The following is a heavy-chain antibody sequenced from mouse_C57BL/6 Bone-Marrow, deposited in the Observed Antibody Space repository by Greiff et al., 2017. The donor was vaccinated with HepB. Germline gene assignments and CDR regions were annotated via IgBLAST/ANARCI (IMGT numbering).Heavy chain of an antibody. CDR1: GYAFTNYL. Sequence: VQLQESGAELVRPGTSVKVSCKASGYAFTNYLIEWVKQRPGQGLEWIGVINPGSGGTNYNEKFKGKATLTADKSSSTAYMQLSSLTSEDSAVYFCARVMGGLPYYFDYWGQGTTLTVSS. J-gene: IGHJ2*01. CDR3: ARVMGGLPYYFDY. D-gene: IGHD3-1*01. V-gene: IGHV1-54*01. CDR2: INPGSGGT.